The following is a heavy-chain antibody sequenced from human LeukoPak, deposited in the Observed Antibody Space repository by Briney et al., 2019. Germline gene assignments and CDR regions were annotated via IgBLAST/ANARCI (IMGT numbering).Heavy chain of an antibody. V-gene: IGHV3-9*01. CDR2: ISWNSGSI. J-gene: IGHJ6*02. D-gene: IGHD6-13*01. Sequence: GGSLRLSCAASGFTFDDYAMHWVRQAPGKGLEWVSGISWNSGSIGYADSVKGRFTISRDNAKNSLYLQMNSLRAEDTALYYCAKTIAAAGPRLPYYYYGMDAWGQGTTVTVSS. CDR3: AKTIAAAGPRLPYYYYGMDA. CDR1: GFTFDDYA.